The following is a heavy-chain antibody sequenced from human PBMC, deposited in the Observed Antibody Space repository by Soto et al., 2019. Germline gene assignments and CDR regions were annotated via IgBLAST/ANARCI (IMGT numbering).Heavy chain of an antibody. D-gene: IGHD6-13*01. J-gene: IGHJ5*02. CDR3: ARRLYSSSWYGRGGWFDP. V-gene: IGHV5-51*01. CDR1: GYSFTSYW. CDR2: IYPGDSDT. Sequence: EVQLVQSGAEVKKPGESLKISCKGSGYSFTSYWIGWVRQMPGKGLEWMGIIYPGDSDTRYSPSFQGQVTISADKSISTAYLQWSSLKASDTAMYYCARRLYSSSWYGRGGWFDPWGQGTLVTVSS.